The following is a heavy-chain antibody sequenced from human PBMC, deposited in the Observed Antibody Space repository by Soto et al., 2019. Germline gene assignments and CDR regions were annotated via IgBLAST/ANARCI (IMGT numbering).Heavy chain of an antibody. J-gene: IGHJ3*02. CDR3: AVIAARPGAAFDI. Sequence: SETLSLTCTVSGGSIISYYWIWVRHLAGKGLEWIGCIYYSGSTNYNPSLKSRVTISVDTSKNQFSLKLSSVTAADTAVYYCAVIAARPGAAFDIWGQGTMVTVSS. V-gene: IGHV4-59*01. D-gene: IGHD6-6*01. CDR1: GGSIISYY. CDR2: IYYSGST.